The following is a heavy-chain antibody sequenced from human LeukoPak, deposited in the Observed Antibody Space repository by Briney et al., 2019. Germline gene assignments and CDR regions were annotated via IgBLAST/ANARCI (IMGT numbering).Heavy chain of an antibody. CDR3: ARDLQQLTFDY. Sequence: GASVKVSCKASGYTFTSYQMHWVRQAPGQGLEWTGIINPSGGSTTCAQKFQGRVTMTRDTSTSTVYMELSSLTSEDTAVYYCARDLQQLTFDYWGQGTLVTVSS. J-gene: IGHJ4*02. CDR1: GYTFTSYQ. CDR2: INPSGGST. V-gene: IGHV1-46*01. D-gene: IGHD6-13*01.